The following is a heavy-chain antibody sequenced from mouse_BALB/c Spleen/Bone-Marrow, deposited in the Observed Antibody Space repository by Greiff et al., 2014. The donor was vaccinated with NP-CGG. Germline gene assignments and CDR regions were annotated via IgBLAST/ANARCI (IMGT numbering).Heavy chain of an antibody. J-gene: IGHJ4*01. V-gene: IGHV1-54*01. CDR3: ARGGDYCFMDH. Sequence: VQLQQSGAVLVRPGTSVKVSCKASGYAFTSYLVEWVKQRPGQGLEWIGVINPGSGGANYNEKFKGKTTLTADKSSSTAYMQLSSLTSDDSAVYFCARGGDYCFMDHRGQGLSSAGST. D-gene: IGHD1-1*01. CDR1: GYAFTSYL. CDR2: INPGSGGA.